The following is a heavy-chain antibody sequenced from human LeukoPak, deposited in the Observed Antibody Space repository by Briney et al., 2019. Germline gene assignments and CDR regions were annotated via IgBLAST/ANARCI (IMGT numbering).Heavy chain of an antibody. CDR1: GYTFTSYG. J-gene: IGHJ4*02. CDR2: IIPVFGTA. Sequence: SVKVSCKASGYTFTSYGISWVRQAPGQGLEWMGGIIPVFGTANYAQKFQGRVTITADESTNTAYMELNSLRSEDTAVYYCARVWFGELFYFDYWGQGTLVTVSS. V-gene: IGHV1-69*13. CDR3: ARVWFGELFYFDY. D-gene: IGHD3-10*01.